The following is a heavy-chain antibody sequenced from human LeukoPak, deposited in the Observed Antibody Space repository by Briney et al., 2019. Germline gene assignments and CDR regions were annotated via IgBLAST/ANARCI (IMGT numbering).Heavy chain of an antibody. D-gene: IGHD2-21*02. V-gene: IGHV1-2*04. J-gene: IGHJ3*02. CDR1: GYTFTGYY. CDR2: INPNSGGT. CDR3: ARGASGFVVVTGDAFDI. Sequence: GASVKVSCKASGYTFTGYYMHWVRQAPGQGLEWMGWINPNSGGTNYAQKFQGWVTMTRDTSISTAYMELSRLRSDDTAVYYCARGASGFVVVTGDAFDIWGQGTMVTVSS.